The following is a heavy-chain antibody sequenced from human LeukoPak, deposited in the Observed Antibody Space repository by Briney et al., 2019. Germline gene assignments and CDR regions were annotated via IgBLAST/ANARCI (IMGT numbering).Heavy chain of an antibody. CDR2: IYTSGST. CDR3: ARGYGSGDGPYYYYYYMDV. J-gene: IGHJ6*03. Sequence: SETLSLTCTVSGGSISSYYWSWIRQPAGKRLEWIGRIYTSGSTNYNPSLKSRVTMSVDTSKNQFSLKLSSVTAADTAVYYCARGYGSGDGPYYYYYYMDVWGKGTTVTVSS. CDR1: GGSISSYY. V-gene: IGHV4-4*07. D-gene: IGHD3-10*01.